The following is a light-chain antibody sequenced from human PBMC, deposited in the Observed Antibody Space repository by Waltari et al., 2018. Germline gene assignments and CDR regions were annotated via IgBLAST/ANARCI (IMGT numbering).Light chain of an antibody. J-gene: IGLJ3*02. CDR1: SGHIINI. V-gene: IGLV4-60*03. Sequence: QPVLTQSSSASASLGFSVKLTCTLSSGHIINIFSWHHQRPGKAPRYLLKLEDSGRYNKGRGVPGRFSSSRSGADRHLVISNLQSEDEAAYYCETWNTDTDRVYGERTTLTVL. CDR3: ETWNTDTDRV. CDR2: LEDSGRY.